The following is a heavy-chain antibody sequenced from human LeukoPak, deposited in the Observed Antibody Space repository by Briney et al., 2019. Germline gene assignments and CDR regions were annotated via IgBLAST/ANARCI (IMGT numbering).Heavy chain of an antibody. J-gene: IGHJ5*02. CDR2: IYTSGST. D-gene: IGHD2-15*01. CDR1: GGSISSGSYY. Sequence: SETLSLTCTVSGGSISSGSYYWSWIRQPAGKGLEWIGRIYTSGSTNYNPSLKSRVTISVDTSKNQFSLKLSSVTAADTAVYYCASGDYCSGGSCYGTANKQRGSFGNNWFDPWGQGTLVTVSS. CDR3: ASGDYCSGGSCYGTANKQRGSFGNNWFDP. V-gene: IGHV4-61*02.